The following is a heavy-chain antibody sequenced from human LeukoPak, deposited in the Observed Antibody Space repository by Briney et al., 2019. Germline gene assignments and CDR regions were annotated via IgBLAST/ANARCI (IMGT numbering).Heavy chain of an antibody. CDR1: VGSIRRGDYY. CDR3: AREVAGYYDSSGYFYI. Sequence: SQTLSLTCTVSVGSIRRGDYYWIWIRQPPGEGLGWSGYIYYCESTSYNPSLKSRVTISVDTSKTQFSLKLSSVTAADTAVYCCAREVAGYYDSSGYFYIWGQETMVTVSS. V-gene: IGHV4-30-4*08. D-gene: IGHD3-22*01. J-gene: IGHJ3*02. CDR2: IYYCEST.